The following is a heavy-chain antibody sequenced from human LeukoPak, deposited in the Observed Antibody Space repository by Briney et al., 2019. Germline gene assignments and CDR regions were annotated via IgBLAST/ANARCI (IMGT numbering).Heavy chain of an antibody. V-gene: IGHV3-15*01. J-gene: IGHJ4*02. D-gene: IGHD3-10*01. CDR3: AAGSGAPGY. CDR1: GFTFSSSG. Sequence: GGSLRLSCAASGFTFSSSGMHWVRQAPGKGLEWVGRIKNRTEGGTTDYAAPVKGRFTISRDDSRNMVFLHMNSLNTGDTAVYFCAAGSGAPGYWGRGTLVTVSS. CDR2: IKNRTEGGTT.